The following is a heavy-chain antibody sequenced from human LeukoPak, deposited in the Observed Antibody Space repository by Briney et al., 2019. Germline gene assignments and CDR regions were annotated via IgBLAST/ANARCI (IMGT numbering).Heavy chain of an antibody. Sequence: GGSLRLSCSASGFTFSDYAMHWVRQAPGRGLQFVSAISSSGDYTSYSDSVKGRFTISRDNSKNTLHLQMSSLRADDTAVYYCGSSPYVWGIDHWGQGTPVTVSS. CDR2: ISSSGDYT. D-gene: IGHD3-16*01. CDR1: GFTFSDYA. CDR3: GSSPYVWGIDH. V-gene: IGHV3-64D*06. J-gene: IGHJ4*02.